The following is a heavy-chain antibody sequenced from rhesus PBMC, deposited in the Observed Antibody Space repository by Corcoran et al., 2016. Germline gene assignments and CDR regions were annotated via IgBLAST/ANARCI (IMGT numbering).Heavy chain of an antibody. CDR2: ISANSVTT. CDR1: GGSLSESSF. J-gene: IGHJ5-1*01. CDR3: ASPFERGRFEV. V-gene: IGHV4S9*01. Sequence: QVRLQESGPGLVKSSETLSLTCAVSGGSLSESSFWNWIRQQPGKGLEWIGNISANSVTTYKPSLKSRVTISEDTYNNQFVLKVTSVTAADTAVYYCASPFERGRFEVWGAGILVTVSS. D-gene: IGHD3-34*01.